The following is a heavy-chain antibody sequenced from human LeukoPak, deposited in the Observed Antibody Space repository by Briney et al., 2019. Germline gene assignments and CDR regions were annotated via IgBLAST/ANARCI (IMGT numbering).Heavy chain of an antibody. CDR1: GFTFSHYG. J-gene: IGHJ4*02. V-gene: IGHV3-30*18. Sequence: GGSLRLSCAASGFTFSHYGMHWVRQAPGKGLEWVAVISNDGSYKDYVNSVKGRFTISRDNSKNTLYLQMNSLTIEDTAVYYCAKDSPSGLDYWGQGILVTVSS. D-gene: IGHD3-10*01. CDR2: ISNDGSYK. CDR3: AKDSPSGLDY.